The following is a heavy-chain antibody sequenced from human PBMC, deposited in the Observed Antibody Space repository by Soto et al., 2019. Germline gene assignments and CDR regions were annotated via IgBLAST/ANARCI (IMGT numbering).Heavy chain of an antibody. CDR1: GGSISTYY. CDR2: IYYSGST. V-gene: IGHV4-59*08. CDR3: ARAAMITFGGESAPYYYYYVLDF. J-gene: IGHJ6*02. D-gene: IGHD3-16*01. Sequence: PSETLSLTCTVSGGSISTYYWSWIRQPPGKGLEWIGYIYYSGSTNYNPSLKSRVTISVDTSKNQFSLKLSSVTAADTAVYYCARAAMITFGGESAPYYYYYVLDFWGQGSSVIVSS.